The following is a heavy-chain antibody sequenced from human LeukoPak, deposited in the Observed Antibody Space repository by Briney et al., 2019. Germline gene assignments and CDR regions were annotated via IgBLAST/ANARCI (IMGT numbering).Heavy chain of an antibody. Sequence: GGSLRLSCAASGFTFDDYAMHWVRQAPGKGLERVSGISWNSGSIGYADSVKGRFTISRDNAKNSLYLQMNSLRAEDTALYYCAKEGGEAAGTFSLERVYYGMDVWGQGTTVTVSS. D-gene: IGHD6-13*01. V-gene: IGHV3-9*01. J-gene: IGHJ6*02. CDR3: AKEGGEAAGTFSLERVYYGMDV. CDR2: ISWNSGSI. CDR1: GFTFDDYA.